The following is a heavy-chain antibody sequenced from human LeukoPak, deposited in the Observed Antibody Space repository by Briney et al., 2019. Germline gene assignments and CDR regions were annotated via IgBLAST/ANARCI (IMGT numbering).Heavy chain of an antibody. J-gene: IGHJ3*02. CDR1: GGSFSGYY. D-gene: IGHD3-10*01. V-gene: IGHV4-34*01. CDR3: AKSNGYGLIDI. Sequence: AETLSLTCAVYGGSFSGYYWSWIRQPPGKGLEWIGEINHSGSTNYNPSLKSRVTISLDTSRNQFSLRLNSVTAADTAVYYCAKSNGYGLIDIWGQGTMVTVSS. CDR2: INHSGST.